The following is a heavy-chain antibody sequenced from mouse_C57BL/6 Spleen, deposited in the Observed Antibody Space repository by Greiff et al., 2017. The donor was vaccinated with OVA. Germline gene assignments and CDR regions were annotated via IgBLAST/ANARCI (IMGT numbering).Heavy chain of an antibody. CDR3: ARAYGNFDYYAMDY. CDR1: GYTFTSYW. Sequence: QVQLQQPGTELVKPGASVKLSCKASGYTFTSYWMHWVKQRPGQGLEWIGNINPSNGGTNYNEQFKSKATLTVDKSSSTSYIQLSSRTSEDSAVYYCARAYGNFDYYAMDYWGQGTSVTVSS. CDR2: INPSNGGT. D-gene: IGHD2-10*02. J-gene: IGHJ4*01. V-gene: IGHV1-53*01.